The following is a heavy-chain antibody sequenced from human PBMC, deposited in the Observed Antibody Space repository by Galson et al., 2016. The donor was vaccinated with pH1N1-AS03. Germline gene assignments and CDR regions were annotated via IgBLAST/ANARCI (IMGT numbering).Heavy chain of an antibody. V-gene: IGHV3-30*02. D-gene: IGHD2-15*01. Sequence: SGAEVKKAGWSLRLSCAASGFTFSTYGMHWVRQAPGKGLEWVAFVRYDVNNKYYTDSVKGRFTISRDNSKNTLYLQMNSLRTEDTAVYYCAKDPRSHCSGVAGFGYFHVCGHGTLGTGSS. CDR2: VRYDVNNK. J-gene: IGHJ4*01. CDR1: GFTFSTYG. CDR3: AKDPRSHCSGVAGFGYFHV.